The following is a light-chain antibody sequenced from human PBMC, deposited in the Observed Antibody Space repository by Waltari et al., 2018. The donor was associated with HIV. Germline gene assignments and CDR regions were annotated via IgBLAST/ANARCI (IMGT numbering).Light chain of an antibody. Sequence: SYELTQPPSVSVSPGQTARITCSGDALPQQYAFWYQQKAGQAPVVVIYKDSERPSGIPERFSGSSSGTTVTLTISGVQAEDEADYYCQSSDISRVFGGGTKLTVL. CDR2: KDS. CDR3: QSSDISRV. CDR1: ALPQQY. V-gene: IGLV3-25*03. J-gene: IGLJ3*02.